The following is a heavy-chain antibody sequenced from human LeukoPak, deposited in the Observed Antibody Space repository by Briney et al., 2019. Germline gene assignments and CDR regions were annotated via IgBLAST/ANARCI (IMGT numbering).Heavy chain of an antibody. Sequence: GASVKVSCKASGYTFRSYNMYWVRQVPGHGLEWMGRINPSGGSKRYAQKFQGRVTMTRDTSTSTVYMELSSLTSEDTAVYYCAREVGLAAGGTRLEYFRHWGQGTLVTVCS. CDR3: AREVGLAAGGTRLEYFRH. CDR1: GYTFRSYN. J-gene: IGHJ1*01. V-gene: IGHV1-46*01. CDR2: INPSGGSK. D-gene: IGHD6-13*01.